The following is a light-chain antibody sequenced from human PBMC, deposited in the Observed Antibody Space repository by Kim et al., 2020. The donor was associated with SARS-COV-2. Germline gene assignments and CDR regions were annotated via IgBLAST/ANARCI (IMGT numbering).Light chain of an antibody. CDR2: GKN. CDR3: NSRDSSGNVV. V-gene: IGLV3-19*01. J-gene: IGLJ2*01. Sequence: VALGKTVRITCQGDSHRSYYASWYQQKPGQAPVLVIYGKNNRPSGIPDRFSGSSSGNTASLTITGAQAEDEADYYCNSRDSSGNVVFGGGTQLTVL. CDR1: SHRSYY.